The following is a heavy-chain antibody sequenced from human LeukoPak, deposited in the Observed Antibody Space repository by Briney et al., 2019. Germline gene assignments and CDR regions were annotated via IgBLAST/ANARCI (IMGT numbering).Heavy chain of an antibody. CDR3: AKDPYYCDSSGYYFH. Sequence: GGSLRLSCAASGFTFSSYAMSWVRQAPGKGLEWVSAISGSGGSTYYADSVKGRFTISRDNSKNTLYLQMNSLRAEDTAVYYCAKDPYYCDSSGYYFHWGQGTLVTVSS. CDR2: ISGSGGST. J-gene: IGHJ4*02. CDR1: GFTFSSYA. D-gene: IGHD3-22*01. V-gene: IGHV3-23*01.